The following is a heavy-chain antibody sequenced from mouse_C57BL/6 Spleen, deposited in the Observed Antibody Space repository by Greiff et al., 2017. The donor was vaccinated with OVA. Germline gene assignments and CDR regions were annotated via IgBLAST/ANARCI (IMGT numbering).Heavy chain of an antibody. V-gene: IGHV7-3*01. J-gene: IGHJ4*01. D-gene: IGHD6-5*01. CDR1: GFTFTDYY. Sequence: EVQGVESGGGLVQPGGSLSLSCAASGFTFTDYYMSWVRQPPGKALEWLGFIRNKANGYTTEYSASVKGRFTISRDNSQSILYLQMNALRAEDSATYYCARYYAPTYAMDYWGQGTSVTVSS. CDR3: ARYYAPTYAMDY. CDR2: IRNKANGYTT.